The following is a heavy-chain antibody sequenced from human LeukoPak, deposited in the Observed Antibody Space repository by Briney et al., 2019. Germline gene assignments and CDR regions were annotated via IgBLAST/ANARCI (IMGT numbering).Heavy chain of an antibody. CDR1: GGSFSGYY. J-gene: IGHJ6*03. CDR3: AREVRADWNYVRGYMDV. CDR2: INHSGST. D-gene: IGHD1-7*01. V-gene: IGHV4-34*01. Sequence: PSETLSLTCAVYGGSFSGYYWSWLRQPPGKGLEWIGEINHSGSTNYNPSLKSRVAISVDTSKNQFSLKLSSVTAADTAVYYCAREVRADWNYVRGYMDVWGKGTTVTVSS.